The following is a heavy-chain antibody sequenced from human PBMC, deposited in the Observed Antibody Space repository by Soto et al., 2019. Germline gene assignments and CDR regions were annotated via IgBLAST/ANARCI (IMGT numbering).Heavy chain of an antibody. Sequence: PSETLSLTCAVYGGSFSGYYLSWIRQPPGKGLEWIGEINHSGSTNYNLSLKSRVTISVDTSKNQFSLKLSSVTAADTAVYYCARRWGGTFDYWGQGTLVTVSS. J-gene: IGHJ4*02. D-gene: IGHD2-21*01. CDR1: GGSFSGYY. V-gene: IGHV4-34*01. CDR3: ARRWGGTFDY. CDR2: INHSGST.